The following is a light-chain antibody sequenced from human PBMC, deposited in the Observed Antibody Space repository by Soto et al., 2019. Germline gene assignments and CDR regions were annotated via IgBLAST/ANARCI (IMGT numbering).Light chain of an antibody. CDR2: DAS. CDR1: QSVSSN. V-gene: IGKV3-15*01. Sequence: EIVMTQSPATLSVSPGKRATLSCRASQSVSSNFAWYQQKPGQAPRLLIYDASTRATGIPARFSGSGSGTEFTLTISSLQSEDFAVYYCQQYKKWPRTFGHGTKVEIK. CDR3: QQYKKWPRT. J-gene: IGKJ1*01.